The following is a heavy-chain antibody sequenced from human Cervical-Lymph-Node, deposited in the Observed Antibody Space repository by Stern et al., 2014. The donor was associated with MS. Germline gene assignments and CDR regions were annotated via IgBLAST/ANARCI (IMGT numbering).Heavy chain of an antibody. CDR2: MNPNSGNT. D-gene: IGHD3-10*01. V-gene: IGHV1-8*01. CDR1: GYTFTSYD. J-gene: IGHJ6*02. CDR3: ARGSAVDGRFGELRPNYYYYGMDV. Sequence: VQLVESGAEVKKPGASVKVSCKASGYTFTSYDINWVRQATGQGLEWMGWMNPNSGNTGYAQKFQGRVTMTRNTSISTAYMELSSLRSEDTAVYYCARGSAVDGRFGELRPNYYYYGMDVWGQGTTVTVSS.